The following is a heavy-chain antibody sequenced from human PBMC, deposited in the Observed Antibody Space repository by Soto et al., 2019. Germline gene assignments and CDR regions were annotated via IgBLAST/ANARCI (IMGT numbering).Heavy chain of an antibody. V-gene: IGHV1-18*01. D-gene: IGHD3-3*01. CDR2: IRVNNGDT. CDR1: GYTFTNSG. CDR3: GTPGPKSSGYHLQFYYYYYGMDV. Sequence: GASVKVSCKASGYTFTNSGFSWVRQAPGQGLEWVGRIRVNNGDTHYAQKIQGRVTMTTDTSTSTAFMEMRSLRSDDTDEYYCGTPGPKSSGYHLQFYYYYYGMDVWGQGTTVTVSS. J-gene: IGHJ6*02.